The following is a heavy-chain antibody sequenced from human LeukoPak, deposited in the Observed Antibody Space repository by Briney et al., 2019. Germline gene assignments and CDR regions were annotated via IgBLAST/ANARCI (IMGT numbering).Heavy chain of an antibody. D-gene: IGHD3-10*01. CDR2: INPNSGGT. J-gene: IGHJ5*02. Sequence: ASVTVSCKASGYTFTGYYMHWVRQAPGQGLEWMGWINPNSGGTNYAQKFQGRVTMTRDTSISTAYMELSRLRSDDTAVYYCSSMVRGADRWEFDPWGQGTLVTVSS. CDR3: SSMVRGADRWEFDP. V-gene: IGHV1-2*02. CDR1: GYTFTGYY.